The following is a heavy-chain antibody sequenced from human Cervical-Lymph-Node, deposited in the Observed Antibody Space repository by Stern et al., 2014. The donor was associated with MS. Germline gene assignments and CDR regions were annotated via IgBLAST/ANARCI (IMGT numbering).Heavy chain of an antibody. J-gene: IGHJ4*02. V-gene: IGHV3-11*01. CDR1: GFNFSDYY. D-gene: IGHD5-24*01. CDR2: ISSSGTTI. CDR3: VKGGRWLQSAALDS. Sequence: VQLVQSGGALVKPGGSLRLSCAVSGFNFSDYYMTWIRQAPGKGLEWVSYISSSGTTIFYADSVKGRFIISRDNAKKSLYLQMNKLRAEDAAVYYCVKGGRWLQSAALDSWGQGTLVPVSS.